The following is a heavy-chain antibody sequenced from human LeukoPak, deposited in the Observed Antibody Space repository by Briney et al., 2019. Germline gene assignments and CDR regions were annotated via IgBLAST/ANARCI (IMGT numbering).Heavy chain of an antibody. J-gene: IGHJ6*03. V-gene: IGHV1-69*05. D-gene: IGHD3-22*01. CDR3: ATLPYYYDSSGLRDYYYYMDV. CDR1: GGTFSSYA. CDR2: IIPIIGTA. Sequence: SVKVSCKASGGTFSSYAIGWVRQAPGQGLEWMGGIIPIIGTANYAQKFQGRVTITTDESTSTAYMELSSLRSEDTAVYYCATLPYYYDSSGLRDYYYYMDVWGKGTTVTVSS.